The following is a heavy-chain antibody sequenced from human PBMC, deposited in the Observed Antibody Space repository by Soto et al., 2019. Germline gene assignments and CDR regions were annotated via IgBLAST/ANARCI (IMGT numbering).Heavy chain of an antibody. D-gene: IGHD3-3*01. Sequence: QVQLVESGGGVVQPGRSLRLSCAASGFTFSSYGMHWVRQAPGKGLEWVAGIWYDGSNKYYADSVKGRFTISRDNSKNTMDLQMNSLRAEDTAVYYCARDSVDLWSGYYPSWFDPWGQGTLVTVSS. J-gene: IGHJ5*02. CDR3: ARDSVDLWSGYYPSWFDP. CDR1: GFTFSSYG. CDR2: IWYDGSNK. V-gene: IGHV3-33*01.